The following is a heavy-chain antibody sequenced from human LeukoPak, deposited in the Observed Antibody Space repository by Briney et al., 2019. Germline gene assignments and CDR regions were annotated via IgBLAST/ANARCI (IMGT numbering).Heavy chain of an antibody. CDR3: ARRRYYGSGSYYGQ. Sequence: SETLSLTCTVSGYSISSGYYWGWIRQPPGKGLEWIGSIYHSGSTYYNPSLKSRVTISVDTSKNQFSLKLSSVTAADTAVYYCARRRYYGSGSYYGQWGQGTLVTVSS. CDR1: GYSISSGYY. J-gene: IGHJ4*02. CDR2: IYHSGST. V-gene: IGHV4-38-2*02. D-gene: IGHD3-10*01.